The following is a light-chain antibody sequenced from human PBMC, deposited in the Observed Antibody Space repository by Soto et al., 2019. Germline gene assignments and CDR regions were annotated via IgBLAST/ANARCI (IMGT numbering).Light chain of an antibody. CDR1: SSFVVTYNY. CDR2: DVS. J-gene: IGLJ1*01. V-gene: IGLV2-14*03. Sequence: SITISXTGTSSFVVTYNYVSWYQQHPGRAPKLLIYDVSNRPSGVSNRFSGSKSGNTASLTISGLQAEDEADYYCSSFTSTYTYVFGTGTKVTVL. CDR3: SSFTSTYTYV.